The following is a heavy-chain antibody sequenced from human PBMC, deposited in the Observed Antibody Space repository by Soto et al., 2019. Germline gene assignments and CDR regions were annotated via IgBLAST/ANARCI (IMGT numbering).Heavy chain of an antibody. V-gene: IGHV1-69*13. CDR1: GGTFSSYA. CDR3: ARQWSGWFDP. D-gene: IGHD3-3*01. Sequence: ASVKVSCKASGGTFSSYAISWVRQAPGQGLEWMGGIIPIFGTANYAQKFQGRVTITADESTSTAYMELSSLRSEDTAVYYCARQWSGWFDPWGQGTLVTVSS. CDR2: IIPIFGTA. J-gene: IGHJ5*02.